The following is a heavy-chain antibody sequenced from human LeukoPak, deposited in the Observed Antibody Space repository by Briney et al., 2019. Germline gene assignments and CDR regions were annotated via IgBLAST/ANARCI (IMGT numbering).Heavy chain of an antibody. CDR1: LFTFSIYG. CDR2: ISGNGGST. V-gene: IGHV3-23*01. D-gene: IGHD2-8*02. CDR3: AKDLAWSFDY. J-gene: IGHJ4*02. Sequence: GGSLRLSCAPSLFTFSIYGMSWVRQAPGKGLEWVSAISGNGGSTYYADSVKGRFTISRDNSRNTLCLEMNSLRAEETAVYYCAKDLAWSFDYWGQGTLVTVSS.